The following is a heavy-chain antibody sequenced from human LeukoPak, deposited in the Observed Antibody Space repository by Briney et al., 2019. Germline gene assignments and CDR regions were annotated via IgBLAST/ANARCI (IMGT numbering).Heavy chain of an antibody. CDR3: ARGYRGGSYYSNYYYYYYMDV. J-gene: IGHJ6*03. V-gene: IGHV4-34*01. D-gene: IGHD1-26*01. Sequence: SETLSLTCTVSGASISRYYWSWIRQPPGKGLEWIGEINHSGSTNYNPSLKSRVTISVDTSKNQFSLKLSSVTAADTAVYYCARGYRGGSYYSNYYYYYYMDVWGKGTTVTVSS. CDR1: GASISRYY. CDR2: INHSGST.